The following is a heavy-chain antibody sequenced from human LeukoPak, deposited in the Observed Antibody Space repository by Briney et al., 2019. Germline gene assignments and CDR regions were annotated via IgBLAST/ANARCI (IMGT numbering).Heavy chain of an antibody. CDR1: GGSVTSGSYY. J-gene: IGHJ3*02. V-gene: IGHV4-61*01. Sequence: SETLSLTCSVSGGSVTSGSYYWSWIRQPPGKELEWIGYISYRGSTNYNPSLKSRVTISIDTSKNQFSLKLSPVTAADTAVYYCARDLSDYYGSGSYRPIDAFDIWGQGTMVTVSS. CDR3: ARDLSDYYGSGSYRPIDAFDI. D-gene: IGHD3-10*01. CDR2: ISYRGST.